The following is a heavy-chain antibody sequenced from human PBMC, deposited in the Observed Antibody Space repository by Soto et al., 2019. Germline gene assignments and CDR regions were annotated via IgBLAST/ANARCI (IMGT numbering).Heavy chain of an antibody. J-gene: IGHJ4*02. CDR1: GFTFSTYA. Sequence: EVQLLESGGGLVQPGGSLRLSCAASGFTFSTYAMTWVRQAPGKGLEWVSAISGSGGTTLYADSVKGRFTISRDNSKNTLYLHMNSLRAEDTALYYCAKRTDSPLTNSGLVIIVGLDYWGQGTLVTVSS. V-gene: IGHV3-23*01. CDR3: AKRTDSPLTNSGLVIIVGLDY. D-gene: IGHD3-3*01. CDR2: ISGSGGTT.